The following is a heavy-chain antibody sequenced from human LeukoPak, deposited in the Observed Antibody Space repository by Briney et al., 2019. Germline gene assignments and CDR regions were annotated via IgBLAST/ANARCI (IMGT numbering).Heavy chain of an antibody. CDR1: GGSISSSSYY. CDR2: IYYSGST. D-gene: IGHD5-12*01. V-gene: IGHV4-39*01. CDR3: ASASGYGNFDY. J-gene: IGHJ4*02. Sequence: SETLSLTCTVSGGSISSSSYYWGWIRQPPGKGLEWIGSIYYSGSTYYNPSLKSRVTISVDTSKNQFSLKLSSVTAADTAVYYCASASGYGNFDYWGQGTLVTVSS.